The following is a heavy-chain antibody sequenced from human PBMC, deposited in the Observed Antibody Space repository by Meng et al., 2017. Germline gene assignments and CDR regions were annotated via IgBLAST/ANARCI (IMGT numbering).Heavy chain of an antibody. D-gene: IGHD1-1*01. J-gene: IGHJ4*02. V-gene: IGHV5-51*01. Sequence: KVSCKGSGYSLTSYWIGWVRQMLGKGPEWMGIIFPDDSDTRYSPSFQGQVTILADKSINTAYLQWSSLKASDTAIYYRARKGKNTYNVYYLDYWGQGALVTVSS. CDR1: GYSLTSYW. CDR3: ARKGKNTYNVYYLDY. CDR2: IFPDDSDT.